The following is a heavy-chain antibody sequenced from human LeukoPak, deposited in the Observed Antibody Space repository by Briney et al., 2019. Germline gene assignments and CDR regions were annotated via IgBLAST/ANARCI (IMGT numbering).Heavy chain of an antibody. CDR3: AKQFRRGYSYGPFDY. Sequence: GGSLRLSCAASGFTFSSYAMSWVRQAPGKGLERVSANSGSGGSTYYADSVKGRFTISRDNSKNTLYLQMNSLRAEDTAVYYCAKQFRRGYSYGPFDYWGQGTLVTVSS. J-gene: IGHJ4*02. CDR2: NSGSGGST. D-gene: IGHD5-18*01. CDR1: GFTFSSYA. V-gene: IGHV3-23*01.